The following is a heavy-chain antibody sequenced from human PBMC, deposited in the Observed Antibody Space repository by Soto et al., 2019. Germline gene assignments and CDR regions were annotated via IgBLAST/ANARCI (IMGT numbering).Heavy chain of an antibody. CDR3: ARDRGPSSGYYPYWFDP. CDR1: GGTFSSYA. V-gene: IGHV1-69*12. J-gene: IGHJ5*02. CDR2: IIPIFGTA. D-gene: IGHD3-22*01. Sequence: QVQLVQCGAEVKKPGSSVKVSCKASGGTFSSYAITWVRQAPGQGLGWMGGIIPIFGTANYAQKFQGRVTITADESTSTAYMELSSLRSEDTAVYYCARDRGPSSGYYPYWFDPWGQGTLVTVSS.